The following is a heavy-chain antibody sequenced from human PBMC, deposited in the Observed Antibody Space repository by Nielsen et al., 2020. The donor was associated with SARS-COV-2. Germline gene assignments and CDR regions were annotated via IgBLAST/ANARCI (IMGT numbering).Heavy chain of an antibody. V-gene: IGHV3-30-3*01. Sequence: GGSLRLSCAASGFTFSSYAMHWVRQAPGKGLEWVAVISYDGSNKYYADSVKGRFTISRDNSKNTLYLQMNSLRAEDTAVYYCARDRTPTMVRGSLDYWGQGTLVTVSS. CDR3: ARDRTPTMVRGSLDY. J-gene: IGHJ4*02. D-gene: IGHD3-10*01. CDR2: ISYDGSNK. CDR1: GFTFSSYA.